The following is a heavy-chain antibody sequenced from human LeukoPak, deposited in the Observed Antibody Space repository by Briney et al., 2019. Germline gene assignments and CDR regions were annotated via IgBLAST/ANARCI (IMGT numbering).Heavy chain of an antibody. CDR3: ARKSATGQLDY. CDR1: GGSISSYY. CDR2: IYYSGST. J-gene: IGHJ4*02. V-gene: IGHV4-59*12. Sequence: SETLSLTCTVSGGSISSYYWSWIRQPPGKGLEWIGYIYYSGSTNYNPSLKSRVTMSIDKSKNQISLKLSSVTAADTAVYYCARKSATGQLDYWGQGALVTVSS. D-gene: IGHD7-27*01.